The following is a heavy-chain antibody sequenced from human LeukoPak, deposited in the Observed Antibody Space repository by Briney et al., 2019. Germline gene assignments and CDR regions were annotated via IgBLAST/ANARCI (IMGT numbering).Heavy chain of an antibody. V-gene: IGHV4-4*07. Sequence: SETLSLTCSVSGGSISNYYWSWTRQPAGKGLEWIGRIYTTGSTNYSPSLKSRVTMSVDTSKNQFSLKLSSVTAADTAVYYCARANAWGYDLVEGFWGQGTLVIASS. CDR2: IYTTGST. J-gene: IGHJ4*02. CDR3: ARANAWGYDLVEGF. CDR1: GGSISNYY. D-gene: IGHD5-12*01.